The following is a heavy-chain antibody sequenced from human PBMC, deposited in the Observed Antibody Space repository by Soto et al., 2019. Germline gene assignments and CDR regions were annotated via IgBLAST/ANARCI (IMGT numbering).Heavy chain of an antibody. D-gene: IGHD4-17*01. Sequence: GGSLRLSCAASGFTFSDYYMSWIRQAPGKGLEWVSYISSSGSTIYYADSVKGRFTISRENAKNSLYLQMNSLRAEDTAVYYCARDGGSGDYLYYYYGMDVWGQGTTVTVSS. CDR1: GFTFSDYY. CDR3: ARDGGSGDYLYYYYGMDV. J-gene: IGHJ6*02. V-gene: IGHV3-11*01. CDR2: ISSSGSTI.